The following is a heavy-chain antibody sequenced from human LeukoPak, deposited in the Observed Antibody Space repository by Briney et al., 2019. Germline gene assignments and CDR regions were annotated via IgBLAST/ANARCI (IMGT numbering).Heavy chain of an antibody. CDR3: AKDCRLLWFGELLCFDY. Sequence: PGGSLRLSCAASGFTFNTFVMTWVRQAPGKGLEWVSTISTTGSNTYYADSVKGRFTISRDNSKNTLYLQMNSLRAEDTAVYYCAKDCRLLWFGELLCFDYWGQGTLVTVSS. CDR1: GFTFNTFV. V-gene: IGHV3-23*01. CDR2: ISTTGSNT. J-gene: IGHJ4*02. D-gene: IGHD3-10*01.